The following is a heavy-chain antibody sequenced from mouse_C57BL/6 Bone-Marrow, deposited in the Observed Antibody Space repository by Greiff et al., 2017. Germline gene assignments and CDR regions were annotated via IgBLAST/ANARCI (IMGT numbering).Heavy chain of an antibody. CDR3: AYDYGSSWYFDV. D-gene: IGHD1-1*01. V-gene: IGHV14-3*01. Sequence: VQLKESVAELVRPGASVKLSCTASGFNIKNTYMHWVKQRPEQGLEWIGRIDPANGNTKYAPKFQGKATITADTSSNTAYLQLSSLTSEDTAIYYCAYDYGSSWYFDVWGTGTTVTVSS. J-gene: IGHJ1*03. CDR2: IDPANGNT. CDR1: GFNIKNTY.